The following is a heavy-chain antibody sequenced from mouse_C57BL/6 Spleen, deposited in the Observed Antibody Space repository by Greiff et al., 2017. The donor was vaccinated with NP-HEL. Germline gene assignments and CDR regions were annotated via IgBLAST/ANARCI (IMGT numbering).Heavy chain of an antibody. CDR1: GYAFSSSW. V-gene: IGHV1-82*01. CDR2: IDPGDGDT. Sequence: VQLQQSGPELVKPGASVKMSCKASGYAFSSSWMHWVKQRPGKGLEWIGRIDPGDGDTNYNGKFKGKATLTAEKSSSTAYMPLSSLTSEDAAVYYCARHGGSSYSHGDWGKGTTLTVSA. J-gene: IGHJ2*01. CDR3: ARHGGSSYSHGD. D-gene: IGHD1-1*01.